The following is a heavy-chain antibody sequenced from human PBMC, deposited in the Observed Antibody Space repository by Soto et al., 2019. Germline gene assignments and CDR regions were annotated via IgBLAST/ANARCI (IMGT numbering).Heavy chain of an antibody. CDR2: IYHSGST. V-gene: IGHV4-38-2*02. Sequence: SETLSLTCAVSGYSISSGYYWGWIRQPPGKGLEWIGSIYHSGSTYYNPSLKSRVTISVDTSKNQFSLKLSSVTAADTAVYYCARDSYCSGGSCYSYGWFDPWDQGTLVTVSS. D-gene: IGHD2-15*01. J-gene: IGHJ5*02. CDR1: GYSISSGYY. CDR3: ARDSYCSGGSCYSYGWFDP.